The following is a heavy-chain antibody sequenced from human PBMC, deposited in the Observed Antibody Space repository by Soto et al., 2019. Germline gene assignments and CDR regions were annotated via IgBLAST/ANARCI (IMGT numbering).Heavy chain of an antibody. D-gene: IGHD3-10*01. V-gene: IGHV4-34*01. CDR1: DGSFSGYY. J-gene: IGHJ6*02. CDR3: ARRGRGYYGSGKDFRLDV. CDR2: INHSGST. Sequence: PSETLCIACAFYDGSFSGYYWNWIRQPPGKGLEWIGEINHSGSTNYNPSLKSRVTISVDTSKNQFSLKLSSVTAADTAVYYCARRGRGYYGSGKDFRLDVWGQVTTVTV.